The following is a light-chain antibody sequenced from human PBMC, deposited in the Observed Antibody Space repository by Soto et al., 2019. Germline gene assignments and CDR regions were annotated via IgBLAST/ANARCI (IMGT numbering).Light chain of an antibody. V-gene: IGLV1-40*01. CDR3: QSYDDSLSVHYV. J-gene: IGLJ1*01. Sequence: QSVLTQPPSVSGAPGQRVTISCTGSSSNIGSTYDVQGYQQLPGTAPKLLIHGNTNRPSGVPDRFSGSKSGTSASLAITGLQAEDEADYYCQSYDDSLSVHYVFGTGTKVTVL. CDR2: GNT. CDR1: SSNIGSTYD.